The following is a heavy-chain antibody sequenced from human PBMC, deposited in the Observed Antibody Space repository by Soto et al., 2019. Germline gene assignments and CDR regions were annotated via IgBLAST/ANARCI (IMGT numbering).Heavy chain of an antibody. CDR2: IYPGDSDI. CDR1: GYTFISYW. V-gene: IGHV5-51*01. Sequence: PGESLKISCQASGYTFISYWIAWVRQMPGKGLEWMGIIYPGDSDIRYNPSFQGQVTISADKSINTAYLQWSSLKASDTAMYYCARIIAEAATGFDFWGQGTLVTVSS. D-gene: IGHD6-19*01. CDR3: ARIIAEAATGFDF. J-gene: IGHJ4*02.